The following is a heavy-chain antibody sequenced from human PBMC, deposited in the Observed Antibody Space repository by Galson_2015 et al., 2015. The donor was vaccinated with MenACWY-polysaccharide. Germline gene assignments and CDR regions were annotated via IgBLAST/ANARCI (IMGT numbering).Heavy chain of an antibody. CDR1: GFTFSTYG. CDR2: LDSSGTNT. CDR3: AKDASNSWFDS. J-gene: IGHJ5*01. V-gene: IGHV3-23*01. D-gene: IGHD4-23*01. Sequence: SLRLSCAASGFTFSTYGMGWVRQAPGKGLEWVSTLDSSGTNTYYADSVRGRFTLSRDNSKKMLYLQMNSLRAEDTALYYCAKDASNSWFDSWGQGTLVTVSS.